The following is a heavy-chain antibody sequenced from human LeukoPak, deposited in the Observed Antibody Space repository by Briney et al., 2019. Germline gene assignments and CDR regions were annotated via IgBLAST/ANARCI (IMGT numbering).Heavy chain of an antibody. D-gene: IGHD5-18*01. CDR2: IIPIFGTA. CDR1: GGTFSSYA. J-gene: IGHJ4*02. V-gene: IGHV1-69*06. CDR3: ARDRGYSYGYPFDY. Sequence: ASVKVSCKASGGTFSSYAISWVRQAPGQGLEWVGGIIPIFGTANYAQKFQGRVTITADKSTSTAYMELSSLRSEDTAVYYCARDRGYSYGYPFDYWGQGTLVTVTS.